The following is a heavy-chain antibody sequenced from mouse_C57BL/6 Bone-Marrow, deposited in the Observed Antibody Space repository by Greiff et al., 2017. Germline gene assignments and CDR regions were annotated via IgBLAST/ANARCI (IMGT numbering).Heavy chain of an antibody. CDR2: IDPSDSYT. CDR1: GYTFTSYW. CDR3: ARSSNVIMYAMDY. V-gene: IGHV1-50*01. D-gene: IGHD1-1*01. Sequence: QVQLQQPGAALVKPGASVKLSCKASGYTFTSYWMQWVKQRPGQGLEWIGEIDPSDSYTNYNQKFKGKATLTVDTSSSTAYMQLSSLTSEDSAVYYCARSSNVIMYAMDYWGQGTSVTVSS. J-gene: IGHJ4*01.